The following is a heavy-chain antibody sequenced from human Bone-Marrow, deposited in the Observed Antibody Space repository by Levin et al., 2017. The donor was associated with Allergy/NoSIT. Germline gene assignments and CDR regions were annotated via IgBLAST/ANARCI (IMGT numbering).Heavy chain of an antibody. CDR3: ARAPAHYYYGMDV. V-gene: IGHV4-59*12. Sequence: SQTLSLTCTVSGGSISDYYWSWIRQPPGKELEWIAYIYYIGSTNYNPYLKSRVTISLDTSKNPFSLKLSPVTAADTAVNYCARAPAHYYYGMDVWGQGTTVTVSS. J-gene: IGHJ6*02. D-gene: IGHD1-14*01. CDR2: IYYIGST. CDR1: GGSISDYY.